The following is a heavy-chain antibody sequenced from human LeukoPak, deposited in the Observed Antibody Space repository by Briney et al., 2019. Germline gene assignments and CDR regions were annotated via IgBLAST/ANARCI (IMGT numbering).Heavy chain of an antibody. CDR1: GGSISSSSYY. D-gene: IGHD3-10*01. Sequence: SETLSLTCTVSGGSISSSSYYWGWIRQPPGKGLEWIGSIYYSGSTYYNPSLKSRVTISVDTSKNQFSLKLSSVTAADTAVYYCARHPVKYYYGSGSSPFDAFDIWGQGTMVTVSS. CDR2: IYYSGST. CDR3: ARHPVKYYYGSGSSPFDAFDI. J-gene: IGHJ3*02. V-gene: IGHV4-39*01.